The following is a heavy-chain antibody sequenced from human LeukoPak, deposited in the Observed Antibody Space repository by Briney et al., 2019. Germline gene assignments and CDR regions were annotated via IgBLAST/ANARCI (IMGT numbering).Heavy chain of an antibody. V-gene: IGHV3-23*01. D-gene: IGHD2-15*01. J-gene: IGHJ4*02. CDR1: GFTFSSYA. Sequence: GGSLRLSCAASGFTFSSYAMSWVRQAPGKGLEWVSAISGSGGSTYYADSVKGRFTISRDNSKNTLYLQMNSLRAEDTAVYYCAKVPPSIVVVVAALDYWGQGTLVTVSS. CDR3: AKVPPSIVVVVAALDY. CDR2: ISGSGGST.